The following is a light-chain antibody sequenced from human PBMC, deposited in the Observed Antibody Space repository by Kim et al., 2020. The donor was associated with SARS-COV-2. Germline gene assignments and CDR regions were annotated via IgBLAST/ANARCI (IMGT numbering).Light chain of an antibody. CDR1: QDIRNS. CDR3: QQDDDRPIT. J-gene: IGKJ5*01. CDR2: EAS. V-gene: IGKV1-33*01. Sequence: DIQMTQSPSSLSASVGDTVTITCQASQDIRNSLNWYQHKPGKGPKLLISEASNLETGVPSRFSASGTGTHFTFLISSLQPGDFATYYCQQDDDRPITFGQGGRLEIK.